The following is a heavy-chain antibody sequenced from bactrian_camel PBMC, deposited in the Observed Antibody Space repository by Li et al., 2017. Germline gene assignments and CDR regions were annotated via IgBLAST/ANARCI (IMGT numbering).Heavy chain of an antibody. Sequence: DVQLVESGGDLVQPGGSLRLSCAASGFTASLYAMSWVRQAPGKGLEWVSTIVSHGGTTYYADSVKGRFTISGDNAKNTVYLQLNSLKTEDTAMYYCAKAPYANGAGMDYWAEGTQVTVS. J-gene: IGHJ7*01. V-gene: IGHV3S40*01. D-gene: IGHD3*01. CDR1: GFTASLYA. CDR2: IVSHGGTT.